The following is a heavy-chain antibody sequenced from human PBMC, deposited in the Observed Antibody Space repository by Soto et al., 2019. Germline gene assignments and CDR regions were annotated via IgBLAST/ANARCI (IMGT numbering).Heavy chain of an antibody. Sequence: SETLSLTCTVSGGSISSSSYYWGWIRQPPGKGLEWIGSIYYSGSTYYNPSLKSRVTISVDTSKNQFSLKLSSVTAADTAVYYCAISRDCSGGSCPNPRGGTEYEYFQHWGQGTLVTVSS. D-gene: IGHD2-15*01. V-gene: IGHV4-39*01. CDR1: GGSISSSSYY. J-gene: IGHJ1*01. CDR3: AISRDCSGGSCPNPRGGTEYEYFQH. CDR2: IYYSGST.